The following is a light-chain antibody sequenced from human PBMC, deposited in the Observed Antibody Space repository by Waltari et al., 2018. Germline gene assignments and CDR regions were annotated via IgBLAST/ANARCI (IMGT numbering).Light chain of an antibody. CDR3: MQGTHWPPGLT. CDR2: KVS. J-gene: IGKJ4*01. CDR1: QRLIHSDGNTY. Sequence: DVVMTQSPLSLPVTLGQPASISCRSSQRLIHSDGNTYLNWFQQRPGQSPRRLIYKVSNRDSGVPDRFSGSGSGTDFTLKISRVEAEDVGVYYCMQGTHWPPGLTFGGGTKVEIK. V-gene: IGKV2-30*02.